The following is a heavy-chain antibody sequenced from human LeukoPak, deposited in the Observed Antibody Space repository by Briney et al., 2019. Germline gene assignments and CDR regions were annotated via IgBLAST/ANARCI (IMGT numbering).Heavy chain of an antibody. CDR2: TGSNGVT. CDR3: AGGTRMDV. J-gene: IGHJ6*02. Sequence: GGSLRLSCTGSGFTFRTYAFSWVRQAPGKGLEWVSATGSNGVTYYADSVKGRFTISRDNSKNALYLQMNGLRADDTAVYYCAGGTRMDVWGQGTTVTVSS. D-gene: IGHD1-1*01. V-gene: IGHV3-23*01. CDR1: GFTFRTYA.